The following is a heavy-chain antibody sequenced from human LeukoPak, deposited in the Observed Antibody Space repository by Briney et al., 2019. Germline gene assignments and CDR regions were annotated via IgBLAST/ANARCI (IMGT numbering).Heavy chain of an antibody. Sequence: ASVKVSCKASGFRFSSFGVSWARQAPGQGLEWMGWISNYFGVTHYAEKFEDRVTMTVDTSTTTVYMELRSLKYDDTAIYYCARDSDYSGNGNGDWFDPWGQGTVVTVSS. CDR2: ISNYFGVT. V-gene: IGHV1-18*04. J-gene: IGHJ5*02. D-gene: IGHD1-26*01. CDR3: ARDSDYSGNGNGDWFDP. CDR1: GFRFSSFG.